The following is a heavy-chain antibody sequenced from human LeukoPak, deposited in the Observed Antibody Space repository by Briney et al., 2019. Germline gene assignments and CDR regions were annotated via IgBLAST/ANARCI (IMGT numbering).Heavy chain of an antibody. CDR3: ARAYYYDSSGYCPYYFDY. J-gene: IGHJ4*02. Sequence: ASVKVSCKASGYTFTGYYMHWVRQAPGQGLEWMGRINPNSGGTNYAQKFQGRVTMTRDTSISTAYVELSRLRSDDTAVYYCARAYYYDSSGYCPYYFDYWGQGTLVTVSS. V-gene: IGHV1-2*06. CDR1: GYTFTGYY. CDR2: INPNSGGT. D-gene: IGHD3-22*01.